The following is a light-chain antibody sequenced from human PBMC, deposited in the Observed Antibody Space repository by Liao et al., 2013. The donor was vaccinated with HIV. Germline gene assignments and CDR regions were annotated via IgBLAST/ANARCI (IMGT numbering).Light chain of an antibody. Sequence: SYVLTQPPSVSVAPGKTATVSCEGNNIGTKSVHWYQQRPGQPPVLVIYQGSKRPSGIPERFSGSYSGNTATLTISGTQAIDEADYFCQAWDSRADVVFGGGTKLTVL. CDR1: NIGTKS. J-gene: IGLJ2*01. V-gene: IGLV3-21*01. CDR3: QAWDSRADVV. CDR2: QGS.